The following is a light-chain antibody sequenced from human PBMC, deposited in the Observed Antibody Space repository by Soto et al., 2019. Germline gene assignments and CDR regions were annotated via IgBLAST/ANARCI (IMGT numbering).Light chain of an antibody. J-gene: IGLJ1*01. V-gene: IGLV2-14*01. CDR2: EVS. CDR3: SSYTTTNTYV. Sequence: QSALTQPASVSGSPGQSITISCTGTSSDVGRYNSVSWYQQHPGKAPKLLIYEVSYRSSGVSNRFSGSKSGNTASLTISGLQAEDEADYHCSSYTTTNTYVFGTGTKLTVL. CDR1: SSDVGRYNS.